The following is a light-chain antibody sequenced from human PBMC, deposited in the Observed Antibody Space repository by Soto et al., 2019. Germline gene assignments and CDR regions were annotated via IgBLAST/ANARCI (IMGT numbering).Light chain of an antibody. V-gene: IGLV3-1*01. Sequence: SYELTQSPSVSVSPGQTASITCSGDKLGDKYAWGYQQKPGQSPVVVIYQDTKRPSGIPERFSGSNSGNTATLTISGTQAMDEADYYCQAWDRGNVAFGGGTKLTVL. CDR3: QAWDRGNVA. CDR1: KLGDKY. CDR2: QDT. J-gene: IGLJ2*01.